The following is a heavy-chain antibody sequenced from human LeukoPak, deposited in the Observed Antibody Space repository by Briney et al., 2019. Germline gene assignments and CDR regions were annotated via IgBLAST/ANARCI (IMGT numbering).Heavy chain of an antibody. D-gene: IGHD6-19*01. V-gene: IGHV4-4*07. Sequence: SETLSLTCTVSGGSISSYYWSWIRQPAGKGLEWIGRIYISGSTNYNPSLKSRVTMSVDTSKNQFSLKLSSVTAADTTVYYCARDSSGWWGYYYYMDVWGKGTTVTVSS. CDR1: GGSISSYY. CDR3: ARDSSGWWGYYYYMDV. CDR2: IYISGST. J-gene: IGHJ6*03.